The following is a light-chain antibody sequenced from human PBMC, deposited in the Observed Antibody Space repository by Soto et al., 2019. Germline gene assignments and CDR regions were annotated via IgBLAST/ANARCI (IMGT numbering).Light chain of an antibody. J-gene: IGKJ2*01. V-gene: IGKV4-1*01. CDR1: QSIVYNSNNRNY. CDR2: WAS. CDR3: QQYYNTPYT. Sequence: DIVMTQSPDSLAVSLGERATINCKSSQSIVYNSNNRNYLAWYQQKPGQPPKLLISWASTRESGVPDRFSGSGSGTPFTLTISSLQAEDVASYYCQQYYNTPYTFGQGTKVEI.